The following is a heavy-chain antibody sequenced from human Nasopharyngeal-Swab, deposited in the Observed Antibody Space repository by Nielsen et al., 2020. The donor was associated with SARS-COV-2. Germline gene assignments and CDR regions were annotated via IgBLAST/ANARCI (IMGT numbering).Heavy chain of an antibody. CDR1: GFTFGAYW. J-gene: IGHJ3*01. V-gene: IGHV3-74*01. Sequence: GESLKISCAATGFTFGAYWMHWVRQTSGKGLVWVSRIEGDGSSTYYADSVKGRFTISRDNAKNSMSLQMNSLRVEDTAVYYCARDWSRAADVWGQGTMVTVSS. CDR2: IEGDGSST. CDR3: ARDWSRAADV. D-gene: IGHD2-15*01.